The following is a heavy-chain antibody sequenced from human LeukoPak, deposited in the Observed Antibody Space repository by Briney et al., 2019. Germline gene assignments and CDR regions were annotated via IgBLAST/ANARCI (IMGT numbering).Heavy chain of an antibody. D-gene: IGHD6-19*01. CDR1: GFSFSSYE. CDR2: ISSSGNSI. CDR3: AREGSSGWSNDDAFDI. V-gene: IGHV3-48*03. J-gene: IGHJ3*02. Sequence: WGSLILTCAASGFSFSSYEINWGRQGPRQGLELASYISSSGNSIYHADSVKGLFTISRDNAKNSLYLQMNSLRAEGTAVYYCAREGSSGWSNDDAFDIWVQGTMVSVCS.